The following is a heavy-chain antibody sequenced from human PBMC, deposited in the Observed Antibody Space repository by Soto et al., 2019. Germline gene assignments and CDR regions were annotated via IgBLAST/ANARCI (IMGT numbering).Heavy chain of an antibody. CDR3: ARCMGFDGSGYAFCDS. D-gene: IGHD3-10*01. CDR2: VSSSSSYI. J-gene: IGHJ4*02. Sequence: EVQLVESGGGLVKPGGSLRLSCAASGFTFSGHTINWVRQAPGKGLEWVSSVSSSSSYIYYADSVKGRFTVSRDNAEKPLYLKMNSLRAEDTAMYDCARCMGFDGSGYAFCDSWGQGTLVTVSS. CDR1: GFTFSGHT. V-gene: IGHV3-21*01.